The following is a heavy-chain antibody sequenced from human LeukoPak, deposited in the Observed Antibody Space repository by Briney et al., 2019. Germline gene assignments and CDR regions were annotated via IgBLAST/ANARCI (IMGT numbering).Heavy chain of an antibody. V-gene: IGHV1-24*01. D-gene: IGHD6-19*01. CDR1: GYTFTSQE. CDR3: ATLRYAAVAGIDLPTDY. CDR2: FYPEDGET. J-gene: IGHJ4*02. Sequence: GASVTVSCKASGYTFTSQEITWVRRAPGKGLEWMGGFYPEDGETIYAQKLQGRVTMTEDTSTDTAYMELSSLRSEDTAVYYCATLRYAAVAGIDLPTDYWGQGTLVTVSS.